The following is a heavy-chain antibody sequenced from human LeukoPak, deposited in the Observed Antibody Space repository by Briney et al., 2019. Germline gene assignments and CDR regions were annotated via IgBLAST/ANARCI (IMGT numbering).Heavy chain of an antibody. CDR1: GFTFSSYA. J-gene: IGHJ3*02. CDR3: ARGGYYGSGSLHAFDI. CDR2: ISYDGSNK. Sequence: GRSLRLSCAASGFTFSSYAMHWVRQAPGKGLEWVAVISYDGSNKYYADSVKGRFTISRDNSKNTLYLQMNSLRAEDTAVYYCARGGYYGSGSLHAFDIWGQGTMVTVSS. D-gene: IGHD3-10*01. V-gene: IGHV3-30*04.